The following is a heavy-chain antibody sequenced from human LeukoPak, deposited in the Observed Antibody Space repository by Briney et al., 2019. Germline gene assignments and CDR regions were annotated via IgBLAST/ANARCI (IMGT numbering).Heavy chain of an antibody. J-gene: IGHJ4*02. CDR2: INPSSGGT. CDR3: AKDPLGRYDYVWGSYRDY. D-gene: IGHD3-16*01. CDR1: GHTFTGYS. Sequence: GASVKVSCKASGHTFTGYSMHWVRQAPGQGLEWMGWINPSSGGTNYAQKFQGRVTMTRDTSISTAYMELSRLRSDDTAVYYCAKDPLGRYDYVWGSYRDYWGQGTLVTVSS. V-gene: IGHV1-2*02.